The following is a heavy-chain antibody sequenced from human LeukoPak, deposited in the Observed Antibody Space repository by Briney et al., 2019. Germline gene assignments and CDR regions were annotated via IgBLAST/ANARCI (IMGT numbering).Heavy chain of an antibody. J-gene: IGHJ6*02. Sequence: SGTLSLTCTVSGGSISSYYWSWIRQPAGKGLEWIGRIYTSGSTNYNPSLKSRVTMSVDTSKNQFSLKLSSVTAADTAVYYCARDLFVNLRSSWYPDYGMDVWGQGTTVTVSS. V-gene: IGHV4-4*07. CDR3: ARDLFVNLRSSWYPDYGMDV. CDR2: IYTSGST. CDR1: GGSISSYY. D-gene: IGHD6-13*01.